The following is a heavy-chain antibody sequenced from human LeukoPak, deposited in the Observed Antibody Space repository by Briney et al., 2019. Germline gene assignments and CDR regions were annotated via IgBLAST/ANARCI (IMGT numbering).Heavy chain of an antibody. J-gene: IGHJ4*02. CDR3: ARNGVYGSGSHFDY. Sequence: PSQTLSLTCTVSGGSISSGGYYWSWIRQHPGKGLEWIGYIYYSGSTYYNPSLKSRVTISVDTSKNQFSLKLSSVTAADTAVYYCARNGVYGSGSHFDYWGRGTLVTVSS. CDR1: GGSISSGGYY. CDR2: IYYSGST. V-gene: IGHV4-31*03. D-gene: IGHD3-10*01.